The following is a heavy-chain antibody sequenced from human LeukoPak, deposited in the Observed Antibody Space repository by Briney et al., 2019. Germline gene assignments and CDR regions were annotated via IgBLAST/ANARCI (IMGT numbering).Heavy chain of an antibody. CDR1: GFTFCSYA. J-gene: IGHJ6*02. V-gene: IGHV3-30*04. D-gene: IGHD3-3*01. CDR2: ISYDGSNK. CDR3: ARRVPPYYYGMDV. Sequence: GRSLRLSCAASGFTFCSYAMHWVRQAPGKGLEWVAVISYDGSNKYYADSVKGRFTISRDNSKNTLYLQMNSLRAEDTAVYYCARRVPPYYYGMDVWGQGTTVTVSS.